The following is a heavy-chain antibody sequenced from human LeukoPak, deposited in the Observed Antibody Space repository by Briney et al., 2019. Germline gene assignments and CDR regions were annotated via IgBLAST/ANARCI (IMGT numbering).Heavy chain of an antibody. Sequence: MPGGSLRLSRAASGFTFSSYSMNWVRQAPGKGLEWVSSISSSSSYIYYADSVKGRFTISRDNAKNSLYLQMNSLRAEDTAVYYCARDPSYDFWSQFYMDVWGKGTTVTVSS. CDR1: GFTFSSYS. V-gene: IGHV3-21*01. J-gene: IGHJ6*03. CDR3: ARDPSYDFWSQFYMDV. D-gene: IGHD3-3*01. CDR2: ISSSSSYI.